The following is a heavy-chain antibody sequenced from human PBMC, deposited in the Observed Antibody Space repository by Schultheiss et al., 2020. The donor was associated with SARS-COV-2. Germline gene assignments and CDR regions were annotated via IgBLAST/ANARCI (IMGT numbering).Heavy chain of an antibody. Sequence: ESLKISCAVYGGSFSGYYWSWIRQPPGRGLEWIGEINHSGSTNYSPSLKRRVTISVDTSKNQFSLKLSSVTAADTAVYYCARDPDLRFLEWPHLVVWGQGTLVTVSS. V-gene: IGHV4-34*01. CDR2: INHSGST. CDR1: GGSFSGYY. J-gene: IGHJ4*01. D-gene: IGHD3-3*01. CDR3: ARDPDLRFLEWPHLVV.